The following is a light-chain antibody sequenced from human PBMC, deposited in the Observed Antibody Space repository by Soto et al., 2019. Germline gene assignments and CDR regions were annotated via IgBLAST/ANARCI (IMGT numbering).Light chain of an antibody. CDR3: SSYTSSSTHYV. CDR1: SSDVGGYNY. J-gene: IGLJ1*01. V-gene: IGLV2-14*01. CDR2: DVS. Sequence: QSVLTQPASVSGSPGQSITISCTGTSSDVGGYNYVSWYQQHPGKAPKLMIYDVSNRPSGVSNRFSGSKSGNTASLTISGLQAEDEADYYCSSYTSSSTHYVFGTGTNLTVL.